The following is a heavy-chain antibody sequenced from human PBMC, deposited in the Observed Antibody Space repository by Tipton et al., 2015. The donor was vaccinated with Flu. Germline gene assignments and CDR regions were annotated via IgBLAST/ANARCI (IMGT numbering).Heavy chain of an antibody. D-gene: IGHD1-1*01. Sequence: QVQLVQSGAEVKKPGASVKVSCKASGYSFSDHYIHWVRQAPGQGLEWMGWINPNSGDRIFAQRFQGRVNFTSDTSITSVYLELTSLRSDDTALYYCARRLRTTDAFDLWGQGTKVTVS. CDR2: INPNSGDR. J-gene: IGHJ3*01. CDR1: GYSFSDHY. V-gene: IGHV1-2*02. CDR3: ARRLRTTDAFDL.